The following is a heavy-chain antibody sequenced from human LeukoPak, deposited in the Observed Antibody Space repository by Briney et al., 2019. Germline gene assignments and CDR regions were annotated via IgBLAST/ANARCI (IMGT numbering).Heavy chain of an antibody. D-gene: IGHD5-18*01. CDR1: GFPFSNYA. J-gene: IGHJ4*02. CDR2: ISGSGGST. Sequence: GGSLSLSFAASGFPFSNYAMSLVRPAPGKGLEWVSVISGSGGSTYYADSVKGQFTIFRDNSKNTVYLQMNSLRADDTAVYYCAKGDTGMVRRYYFDYWGQGTLVTVSS. V-gene: IGHV3-23*01. CDR3: AKGDTGMVRRYYFDY.